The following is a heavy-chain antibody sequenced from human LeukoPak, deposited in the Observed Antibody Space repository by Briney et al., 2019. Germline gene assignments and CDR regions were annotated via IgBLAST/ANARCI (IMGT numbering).Heavy chain of an antibody. J-gene: IGHJ4*02. CDR2: IHHSGST. V-gene: IGHV4-38-2*02. Sequence: SETLSLTRTVSGYFISSGYYWGWMRQPPGKGLQWIGSIHHSGSTYYNPSLKSRVTISVDTSKNQFSLKLSSVTAADTAVYYCARTSSSGLVGGYYFDYWGQGTLVTVSS. CDR1: GYFISSGYY. D-gene: IGHD6-19*01. CDR3: ARTSSSGLVGGYYFDY.